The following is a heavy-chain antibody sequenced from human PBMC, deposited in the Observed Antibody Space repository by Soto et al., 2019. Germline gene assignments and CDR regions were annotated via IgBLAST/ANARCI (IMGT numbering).Heavy chain of an antibody. CDR2: IHAGNGNT. CDR1: GYTFTTYS. CDR3: ARAACSSTSCYNYYAYGMDV. V-gene: IGHV1-3*01. Sequence: ASEKVSCKASGYTFTTYSMHWVRQAPGQRLEWMGWIHAGNGNTEHSQKFQGRVTITRDTSASTAYLELGSLRSEDTAVYYCARAACSSTSCYNYYAYGMDVWGQGTAVTVSS. D-gene: IGHD2-2*01. J-gene: IGHJ6*02.